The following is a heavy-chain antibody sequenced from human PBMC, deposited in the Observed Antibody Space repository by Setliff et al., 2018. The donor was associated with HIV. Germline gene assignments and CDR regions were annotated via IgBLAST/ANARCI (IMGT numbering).Heavy chain of an antibody. D-gene: IGHD5-18*01. J-gene: IGHJ5*02. V-gene: IGHV4-59*08. CDR2: IYYTHSGSGST. CDR1: GGSISSYY. CDR3: ARRHTAFDP. Sequence: SETLSLTCTVSGGSISSYYWSWIRQSPGEGLEWIGYIYYTHSGSGSTYYNPSLKSRVTISIDTSRNQFSLKLTSVTAADTAMYYCARRHTAFDPWGQGTLVTVSS.